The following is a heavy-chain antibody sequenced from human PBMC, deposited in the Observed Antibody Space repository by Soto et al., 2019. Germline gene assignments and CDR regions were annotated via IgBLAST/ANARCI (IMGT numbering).Heavy chain of an antibody. CDR2: IIPIFGTA. CDR3: ARSNGSAYYYGMDV. Sequence: SVKVSCKASGGTFSSYAISWVRQAPGQGLEWMGGIIPIFGTANYAQKFQGRVTITADESTSTAYMELSGLRSEDTAVYYCARSNGSAYYYGMDVWGQGTTVTVSS. V-gene: IGHV1-69*13. D-gene: IGHD1-1*01. CDR1: GGTFSSYA. J-gene: IGHJ6*02.